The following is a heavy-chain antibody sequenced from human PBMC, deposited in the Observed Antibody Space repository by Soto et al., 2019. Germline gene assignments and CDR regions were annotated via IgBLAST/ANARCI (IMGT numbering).Heavy chain of an antibody. CDR1: GGTFSSYA. D-gene: IGHD5-12*01. CDR2: IIPIFGTA. Sequence: QVQLVQSGAEVKKPGSSVKVSCKASGGTFSSYAISWVRQAPGQGLEWMGGIIPIFGTANYAQKFQGRVTNTADKSTHKAYMELRNPRTEDTAVYYWARGRERWLQCPGMEVGGKGTTVSVSS. V-gene: IGHV1-69*06. J-gene: IGHJ6*04. CDR3: ARGRERWLQCPGMEV.